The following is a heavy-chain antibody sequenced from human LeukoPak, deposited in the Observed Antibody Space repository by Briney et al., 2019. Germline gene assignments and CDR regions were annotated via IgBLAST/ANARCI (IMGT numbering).Heavy chain of an antibody. V-gene: IGHV1-18*01. CDR2: VSAYSGYT. D-gene: IGHD4-11*01. Sequence: ASVKVSCKTSGYTFTNYGVSWVRQAPGQGLEWMGWVSAYSGYTNYAQKLQVRVTMSTDTSTSTAYMELRSLTSDDTAVYYCARDKAVTTELTQYFQHWGQGTLVTVSS. J-gene: IGHJ1*01. CDR1: GYTFTNYG. CDR3: ARDKAVTTELTQYFQH.